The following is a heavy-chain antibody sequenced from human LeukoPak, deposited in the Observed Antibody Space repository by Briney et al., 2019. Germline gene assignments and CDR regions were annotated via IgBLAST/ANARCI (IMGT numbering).Heavy chain of an antibody. V-gene: IGHV3-23*01. CDR2: ISGSGGST. CDR3: AKVVVGAFDI. Sequence: GGSLRLSCAASGFTFSSHAINWVRQAPGKGLEWVSVISGSGGSTYYADSVKGRFTISRDNSKNTLYLQMNSLRAEDTAVYYCAKVVVGAFDIWGQGTMVTVSS. J-gene: IGHJ3*02. CDR1: GFTFSSHA. D-gene: IGHD2-15*01.